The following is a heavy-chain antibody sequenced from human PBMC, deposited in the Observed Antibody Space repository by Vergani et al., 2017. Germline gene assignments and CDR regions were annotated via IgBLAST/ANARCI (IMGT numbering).Heavy chain of an antibody. Sequence: QVQLQESGPGLVKPSQTLSLTCTVSGGSISSGGYYWSWIRQHPGKGLEWIGYIYYSGSTYYNPSLKSLVTISVDTSKNQFSLKLSSVTAADTAVYYCARAGTPFMIVVVSYYYYYYMDVWGKGTTVTVSS. CDR1: GGSISSGGYY. CDR3: ARAGTPFMIVVVSYYYYYYMDV. J-gene: IGHJ6*03. V-gene: IGHV4-31*01. D-gene: IGHD3-22*01. CDR2: IYYSGST.